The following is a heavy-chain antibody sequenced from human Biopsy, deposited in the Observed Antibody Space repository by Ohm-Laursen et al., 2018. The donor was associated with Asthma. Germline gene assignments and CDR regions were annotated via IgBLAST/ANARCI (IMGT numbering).Heavy chain of an antibody. CDR3: AKDPRIYGDNVAGMDV. V-gene: IGHV3-30-3*01. CDR1: RFTYE. D-gene: IGHD4-17*01. Sequence: SLRLSCTASRFTYEMHWVRQAPGKGLEWVAVISYDGSSIYYADSVKGRFTISRDNSKNTLYLQMSSLRVEDTAVHYCAKDPRIYGDNVAGMDVWGQGTAVNVSS. J-gene: IGHJ6*02. CDR2: ISYDGSSI.